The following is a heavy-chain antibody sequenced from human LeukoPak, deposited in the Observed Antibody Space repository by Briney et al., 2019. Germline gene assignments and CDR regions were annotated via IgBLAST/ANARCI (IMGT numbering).Heavy chain of an antibody. D-gene: IGHD5-12*01. CDR3: ARGSEWIAPTPYFDS. V-gene: IGHV4-30-4*01. CDR2: VYYSGST. CDR1: GGSISGGDYY. J-gene: IGHJ4*02. Sequence: SQTLSLTCTVSGGSISGGDYYWSWIRQPPGQGLEWIGYVYYSGSTYYNPSLKGRITISLDTSKKQFSLKLRSVTAADTAVYYCARGSEWIAPTPYFDSWGQGTLVTVSS.